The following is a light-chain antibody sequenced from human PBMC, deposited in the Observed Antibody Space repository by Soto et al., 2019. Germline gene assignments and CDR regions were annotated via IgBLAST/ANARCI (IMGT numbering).Light chain of an antibody. Sequence: EIVLTQSPATLSVSPGNRATLSCRASQSVNSDLAWYQQKPGQPPRLLIYCASTRATGTPTRFSGRGSGTEFTLAICSLQSEDFAVYFCQQYNNWPPYTVGQGTNLEIK. J-gene: IGKJ2*01. CDR1: QSVNSD. V-gene: IGKV3-15*01. CDR3: QQYNNWPPYT. CDR2: CAS.